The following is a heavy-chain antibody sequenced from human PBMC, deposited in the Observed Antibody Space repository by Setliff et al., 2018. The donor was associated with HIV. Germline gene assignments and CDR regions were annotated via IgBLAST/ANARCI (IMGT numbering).Heavy chain of an antibody. CDR2: ISGSGKFM. CDR1: GFTFSSYT. CDR3: AKDHKGYYYDSSGYHYEGVDY. D-gene: IGHD3-22*01. J-gene: IGHJ4*02. Sequence: GGSLRLSCAASGFTFSSYTMNWVRQAPGKGLEWVASISGSGKFMYYADSVKGRFTVSRDNSKNTLYLQMNSLRGEDTAVYYCAKDHKGYYYDSSGYHYEGVDYWGQGTLVTVSS. V-gene: IGHV3-21*01.